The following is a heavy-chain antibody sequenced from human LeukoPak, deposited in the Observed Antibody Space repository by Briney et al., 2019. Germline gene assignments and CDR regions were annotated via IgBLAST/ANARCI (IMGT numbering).Heavy chain of an antibody. CDR3: ARDYYGTTGYLAY. CDR2: IFRSGST. V-gene: IGHV3-66*01. D-gene: IGHD3-22*01. J-gene: IGHJ4*02. Sequence: PGGSLRLSWAVSGXTVSSSYMSWVRRAPGKGLEWVSVIFRSGSTYYADSVKGRFTISRDNSKNTVYLQMNSLRAEDTAVYYCARDYYGTTGYLAYWGQGTLVTVSP. CDR1: GXTVSSSY.